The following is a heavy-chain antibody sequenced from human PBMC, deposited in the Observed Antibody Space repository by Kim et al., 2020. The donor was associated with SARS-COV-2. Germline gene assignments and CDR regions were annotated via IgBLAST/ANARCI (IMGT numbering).Heavy chain of an antibody. Sequence: ASVKVSCKASGYTFTSYEINWVRQATGQGLEWMGWMNPNSGNTGYAQNFQGRVTMTRNTSRGTAYMELSSLRSEDTAVYYCARGLSQQWVGHWFDPWGQGTLVTVSS. D-gene: IGHD6-19*01. J-gene: IGHJ5*02. CDR1: GYTFTSYE. CDR2: MNPNSGNT. CDR3: ARGLSQQWVGHWFDP. V-gene: IGHV1-8*01.